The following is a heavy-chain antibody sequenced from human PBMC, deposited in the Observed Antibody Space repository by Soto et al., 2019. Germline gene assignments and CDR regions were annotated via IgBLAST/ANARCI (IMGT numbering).Heavy chain of an antibody. CDR2: IYHSGST. CDR3: ARGPPIFE. Sequence: SETLSLTCAVSGGSISSGGYSWSWIRQPPGKGLEWIGYIYHSGSTYYNPSLKSRVTISIDRSKNQFSLKLSSVTAADTAVYYCARGPPIFEWGQGTLVTVSS. CDR1: GGSISSGGYS. J-gene: IGHJ4*02. D-gene: IGHD3-9*01. V-gene: IGHV4-30-2*01.